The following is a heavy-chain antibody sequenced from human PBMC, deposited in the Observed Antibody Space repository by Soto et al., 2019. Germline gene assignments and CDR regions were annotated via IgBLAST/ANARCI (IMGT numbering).Heavy chain of an antibody. Sequence: EVQLLESGGGLVQPGGSLRLSCAASGFTFSSYAMSWVRQAPGKGLEWVSAISGSGDSTYYADSVKGRFTISRDNSKNTLYMKMNSLRAEDPAVYYCAKRTTCWYFDLWGRGTLVTVSS. V-gene: IGHV3-23*01. J-gene: IGHJ2*01. CDR1: GFTFSSYA. CDR3: AKRTTCWYFDL. CDR2: ISGSGDST.